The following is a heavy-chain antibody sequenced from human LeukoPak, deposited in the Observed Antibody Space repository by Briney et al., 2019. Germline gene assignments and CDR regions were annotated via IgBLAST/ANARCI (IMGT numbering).Heavy chain of an antibody. V-gene: IGHV3-48*04. J-gene: IGHJ6*04. D-gene: IGHD3-10*02. CDR1: GFTFSSYG. CDR3: AELGITMIGGV. Sequence: GGSLRLSCAASGFTFSSYGMTWVRQAPGKGLEWVSYISSSSSTIYYADSVKGRFNISRDNAKNSLYLQMNSLRAEDTAVYYCAELGITMIGGVWGKGTTVTISS. CDR2: ISSSSSTI.